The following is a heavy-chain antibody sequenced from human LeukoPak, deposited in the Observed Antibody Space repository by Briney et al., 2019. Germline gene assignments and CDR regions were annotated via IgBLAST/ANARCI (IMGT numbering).Heavy chain of an antibody. Sequence: AGSLRLSCAASGSTFSSYEKNWVRQAPGKGLEWFSYISSSGSTIYYADSVKGRFTISRDNAKNSLYLQMNSLRAEDTAVYYCARIPTPVLRYFDWSSMDYWGQGTLVTVSS. CDR3: ARIPTPVLRYFDWSSMDY. D-gene: IGHD3-9*01. CDR2: ISSSGSTI. J-gene: IGHJ4*02. V-gene: IGHV3-48*03. CDR1: GSTFSSYE.